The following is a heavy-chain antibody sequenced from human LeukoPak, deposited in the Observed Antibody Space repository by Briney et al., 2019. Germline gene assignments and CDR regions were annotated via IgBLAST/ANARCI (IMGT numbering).Heavy chain of an antibody. CDR3: TLLWFGEFPSTDAFDI. D-gene: IGHD3-10*01. CDR1: GGSFSSYY. CDR2: INHGGST. V-gene: IGHV4-34*01. J-gene: IGHJ3*02. Sequence: PSETLSLTCAVYGGSFSSYYWSWIRQPPGKGLEWIGEINHGGSTNYNPSLKSRVTISVDTSKNQFSLKLSSVTAADTAVYYCTLLWFGEFPSTDAFDIWGQGTMVTVSS.